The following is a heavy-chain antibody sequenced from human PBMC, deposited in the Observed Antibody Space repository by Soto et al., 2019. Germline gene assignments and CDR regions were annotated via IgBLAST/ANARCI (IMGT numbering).Heavy chain of an antibody. J-gene: IGHJ6*02. CDR1: GGTFSSYA. CDR3: ASDYDILTGYYRPTYYYYYGMDV. V-gene: IGHV1-69*01. D-gene: IGHD3-9*01. CDR2: IIPIFGTA. Sequence: QVQRVQSGAEVKKPGSSVKVSCKASGGTFSSYANSWVRQAPGQGLEWMGGIIPIFGTANYAQKFQGRVTITADESTSTAYMELSSLRSEDTAVYYCASDYDILTGYYRPTYYYYYGMDVWGQWTTVTVSS.